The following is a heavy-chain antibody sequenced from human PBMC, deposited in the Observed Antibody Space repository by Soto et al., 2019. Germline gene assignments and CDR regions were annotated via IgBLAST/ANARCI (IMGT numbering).Heavy chain of an antibody. J-gene: IGHJ6*02. V-gene: IGHV3-53*01. CDR1: GFTVSSNY. CDR2: IYSGGST. D-gene: IGHD6-13*01. CDR3: ARVRGKYYYYGMDV. Sequence: HPGGSLRLSCAASGFTVSSNYMSWVRQAPGKGLEWVSVIYSGGSTYYADSVKGRFTISRDNSKNTLYLQMNSLRAEDTAVYYCARVRGKYYYYGMDVWGQGTTVTVSS.